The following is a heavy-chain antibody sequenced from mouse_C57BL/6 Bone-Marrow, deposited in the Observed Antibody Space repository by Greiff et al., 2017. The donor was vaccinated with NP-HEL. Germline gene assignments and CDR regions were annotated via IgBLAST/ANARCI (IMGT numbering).Heavy chain of an antibody. CDR2: IRNKANGYTT. D-gene: IGHD2-1*01. CDR3: ARRDYGNYFAY. Sequence: EVKLVESGGGLVQPGGSLSLSCAASGFTFTDYYMSWVRQPPGKALEWLGFIRNKANGYTTEYSVSVKGRFTVSRDNSKSILYLQMHARRAEDSATYYCARRDYGNYFAYWGQGTLVTVSA. CDR1: GFTFTDYY. V-gene: IGHV7-3*01. J-gene: IGHJ3*01.